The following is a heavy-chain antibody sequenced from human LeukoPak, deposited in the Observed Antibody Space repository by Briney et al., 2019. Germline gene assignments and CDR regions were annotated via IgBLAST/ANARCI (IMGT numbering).Heavy chain of an antibody. CDR3: ARSGGSYYILAPFDY. D-gene: IGHD1-26*01. Sequence: PSETLSLTCTVSGGSISSYYWSWIRQPAGKGLEWIGRIYTSGSTNYNPSLKSRVTMSVDTSKNQFSLKLSSVTAADTAVFYCARSGGSYYILAPFDYWGQGTLVTVSS. J-gene: IGHJ4*02. CDR2: IYTSGST. V-gene: IGHV4-4*07. CDR1: GGSISSYY.